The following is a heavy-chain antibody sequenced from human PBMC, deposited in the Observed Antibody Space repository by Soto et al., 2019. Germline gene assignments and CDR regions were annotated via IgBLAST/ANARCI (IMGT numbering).Heavy chain of an antibody. Sequence: ASVKVSCKASGYTFTGYYMHWARQAPGQGLEWMGWINPNSGGTNYAQKFQGWVTMTRDTSISTAYMELSRLRSDDTAVYYCARATTNKGYAFDIWGQGTMVTVSS. CDR2: INPNSGGT. J-gene: IGHJ3*02. V-gene: IGHV1-2*04. CDR3: ARATTNKGYAFDI. CDR1: GYTFTGYY.